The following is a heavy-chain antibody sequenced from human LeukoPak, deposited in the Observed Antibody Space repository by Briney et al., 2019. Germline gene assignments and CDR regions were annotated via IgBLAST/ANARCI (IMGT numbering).Heavy chain of an antibody. CDR1: GYTFTDYG. CDR2: INPNSGGT. D-gene: IGHD5-24*01. Sequence: ASVKVSCKVSGYTFTDYGVSWVRQAPGQGLEWMGWINPNSGGTNYAQKFQGWVTMTRDTSISTAYMELSRLRSDDTAVYYCAVRDGNNFDYWGQGTLVTVSS. CDR3: AVRDGNNFDY. V-gene: IGHV1-2*04. J-gene: IGHJ4*02.